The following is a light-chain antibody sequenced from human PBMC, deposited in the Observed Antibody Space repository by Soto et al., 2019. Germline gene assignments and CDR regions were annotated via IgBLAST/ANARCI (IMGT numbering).Light chain of an antibody. Sequence: DIQMTQSPSTLSASVGDRVTITCRASQSISTSLTWYQQKPGKAPKLLIYHASSLESGVPSRFSGSGSGTEFTLTISSLQPDDFATYYCQQYNSYSTFGQGTRLEIK. V-gene: IGKV1-5*01. CDR2: HAS. J-gene: IGKJ5*01. CDR1: QSISTS. CDR3: QQYNSYST.